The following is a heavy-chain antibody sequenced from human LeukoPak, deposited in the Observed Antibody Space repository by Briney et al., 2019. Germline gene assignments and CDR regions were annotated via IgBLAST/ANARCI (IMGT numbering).Heavy chain of an antibody. V-gene: IGHV3-30*18. CDR1: GFTFSSYG. Sequence: GGSLRLSCAASGFTFSSYGMHWVRQAPGKGLEWVAFISYDGSNKYYADSVKGRFTISRDNSKNTLYLQMNSLGAEDTAVYYCAKDQRYAFDIWGQGTMVTVSS. CDR3: AKDQRYAFDI. J-gene: IGHJ3*02. CDR2: ISYDGSNK.